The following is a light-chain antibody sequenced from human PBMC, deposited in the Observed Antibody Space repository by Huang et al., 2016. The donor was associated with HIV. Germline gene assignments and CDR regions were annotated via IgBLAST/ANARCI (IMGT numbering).Light chain of an antibody. CDR1: QDISNY. CDR2: DAS. Sequence: DIQMTQSPSSLSASVGDRVTITCQASQDISNYLNWYQQKPGKAPKRLIDDASNLETGVPSRFSGSGSGTDFTFTISSLQPEDIATYYCQQYDNLLMYTFGQGTKLEIK. V-gene: IGKV1-33*01. CDR3: QQYDNLLMYT. J-gene: IGKJ2*01.